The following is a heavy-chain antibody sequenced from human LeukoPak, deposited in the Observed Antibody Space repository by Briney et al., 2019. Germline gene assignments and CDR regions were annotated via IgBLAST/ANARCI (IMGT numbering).Heavy chain of an antibody. D-gene: IGHD6-13*01. CDR1: GYTFTSYD. CDR3: ARGGAAAGAVTLVDY. CDR2: INPNSGGT. J-gene: IGHJ4*02. V-gene: IGHV1-2*02. Sequence: ASVKVSCKASGYTFTSYDINWVRQATGQGLEWMGWINPNSGGTNYAQKFQGRVTMTRDTSISTAYMELSRLRSDDTAVYYCARGGAAAGAVTLVDYWGQGTLVTVSS.